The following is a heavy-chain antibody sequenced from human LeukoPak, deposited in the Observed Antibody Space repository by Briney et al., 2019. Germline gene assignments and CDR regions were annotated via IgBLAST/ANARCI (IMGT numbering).Heavy chain of an antibody. Sequence: PSETLSLTCTVSGASINSYYWSWIRQPPGKGLEWIGYVYFTGSTMYNPSLKSRVTISVDTSKNQFSLKLSSVTAADTAVYYCARYTAPGPYYMDVWGKGTTVTVSS. CDR3: ARYTAPGPYYMDV. V-gene: IGHV4-59*08. CDR1: GASINSYY. J-gene: IGHJ6*03. CDR2: VYFTGST. D-gene: IGHD5-18*01.